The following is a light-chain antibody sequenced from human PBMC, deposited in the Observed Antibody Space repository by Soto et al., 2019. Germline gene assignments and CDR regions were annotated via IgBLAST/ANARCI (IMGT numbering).Light chain of an antibody. CDR2: ANT. CDR1: SSNIGAGYH. CDR3: QSYDTSLSGSL. Sequence: QSVLTQPPSVSGAPGQRVTISCTGSSSNIGAGYHVHWYQQLPGTAPKLLIYANTNRPSGVPDRFSGSKSGTSASLTITGLHAEDEADYYCQSYDTSLSGSLFGGGTKLTVL. J-gene: IGLJ2*01. V-gene: IGLV1-40*01.